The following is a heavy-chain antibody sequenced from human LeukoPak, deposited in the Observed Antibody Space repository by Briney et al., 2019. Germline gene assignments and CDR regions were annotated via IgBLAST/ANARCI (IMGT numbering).Heavy chain of an antibody. Sequence: GASVKLSCKASGYTFTSYYMHWVRQSPGQGLEWMGIINPSGGSTSYAQKFQGRVTMTRDTSTSTVYMELSSLRSEDTAVYYCASPGSSGEKYYLAYCGLRSPFTVSS. CDR2: INPSGGST. D-gene: IGHD3-22*01. J-gene: IGHJ4*01. CDR3: ASPGSSGEKYYLAY. V-gene: IGHV1-46*01. CDR1: GYTFTSYY.